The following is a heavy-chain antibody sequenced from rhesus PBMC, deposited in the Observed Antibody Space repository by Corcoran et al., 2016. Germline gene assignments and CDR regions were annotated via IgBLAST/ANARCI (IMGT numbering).Heavy chain of an antibody. Sequence: EVQLVESGGGVVQPGGSLRLSCAASGLTFDDYAVGWVRQDPGKGLEWVSDISWNSGSTGYSVPVKGRFTISRDNAKNSLYLQMNRLRAEDTALYYCARVGTVSASGGGLDSWGQGVVVTVSS. CDR1: GLTFDDYA. V-gene: IGHV3-78*01. CDR3: ARVGTVSASGGGLDS. D-gene: IGHD5-24*01. J-gene: IGHJ6*01. CDR2: ISWNSGST.